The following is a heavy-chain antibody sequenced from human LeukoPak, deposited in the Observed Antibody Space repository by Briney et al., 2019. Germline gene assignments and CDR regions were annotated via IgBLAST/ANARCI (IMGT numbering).Heavy chain of an antibody. CDR1: GYSFTSYW. CDR3: ARHPDYFDGSGYYTLGAFDI. CDR2: IYPGDSDT. V-gene: IGHV5-51*01. J-gene: IGHJ3*02. D-gene: IGHD3-22*01. Sequence: GESLKISCKGSGYSFTSYWIGWVRQMPGKGLEWMGIIYPGDSDTRYSPSFQGQVTISADKSISSAYLQWSSLKASDTAMYYCARHPDYFDGSGYYTLGAFDIWGQGTMVTVSS.